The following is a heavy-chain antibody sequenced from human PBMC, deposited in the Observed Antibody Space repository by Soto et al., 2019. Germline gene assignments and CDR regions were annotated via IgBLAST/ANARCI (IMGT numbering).Heavy chain of an antibody. CDR3: VAGPDRAKSAY. J-gene: IGHJ4*01. CDR2: GLRHEYV. V-gene: IGHV4-59*01. Sequence: SETLSLTCTVSGGSISDNYLSWTRQPPGKGLEWIGYGLRHEYVGTNPSLTSRVTISVDTSKSQFSLKLNSVTAADTAVYYCVAGPDRAKSAYWGQGTLVTVSS. CDR1: GGSISDNY.